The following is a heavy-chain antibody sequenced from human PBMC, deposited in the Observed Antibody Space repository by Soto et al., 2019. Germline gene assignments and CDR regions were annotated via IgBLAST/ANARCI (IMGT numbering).Heavy chain of an antibody. Sequence: PSETLSLTCTVSGGSISSSSYYWGWIRQPPGKGLEWIGSIYYSGSTYYNPSLKSRVTISVDTSKNQFSLKLSSVTAADTAVYYCARHPYYGWVLDPWGQGTLVTVSS. D-gene: IGHD3-10*01. CDR2: IYYSGST. CDR3: ARHPYYGWVLDP. CDR1: GGSISSSSYY. J-gene: IGHJ5*02. V-gene: IGHV4-39*01.